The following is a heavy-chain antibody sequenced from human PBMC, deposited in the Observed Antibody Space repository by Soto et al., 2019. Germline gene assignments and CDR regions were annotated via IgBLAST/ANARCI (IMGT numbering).Heavy chain of an antibody. CDR3: ANWGGLNFPRLY. Sequence: ASVKVSCKASGYTFTSYDINWVRQATGQGLEWMGWMNPNSGNTGYAQKFQGRVTISIDKSKNQFSLELTSVTAADTAVYYCANWGGLNFPRLYWGPGTLVTVSS. D-gene: IGHD3-16*01. J-gene: IGHJ4*02. CDR2: MNPNSGNT. CDR1: GYTFTSYD. V-gene: IGHV1-8*01.